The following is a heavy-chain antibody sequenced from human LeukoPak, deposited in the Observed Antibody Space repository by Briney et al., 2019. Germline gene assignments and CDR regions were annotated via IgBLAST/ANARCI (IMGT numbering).Heavy chain of an antibody. V-gene: IGHV4-34*01. CDR2: INHSGST. Sequence: SETLSLTCAVYGGSFSGYYWSWIRQPPGKGLEWIGEINHSGSTNYNPSLKSRVTISVDTSKNQFSLKLSSVTAADTAVYYCARGPLRDYVWGSYRSYYFDYRGQGTLVTVSS. CDR1: GGSFSGYY. CDR3: ARGPLRDYVWGSYRSYYFDY. D-gene: IGHD3-16*02. J-gene: IGHJ4*02.